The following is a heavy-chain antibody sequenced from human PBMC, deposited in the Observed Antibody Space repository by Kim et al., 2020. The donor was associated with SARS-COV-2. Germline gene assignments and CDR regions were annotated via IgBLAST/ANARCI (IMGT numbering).Heavy chain of an antibody. CDR1: GYTFTGYY. Sequence: ASVKVSCKASGYTFTGYYMHWVRQAPGQGLEWMGWINPNSGGTNYAQKFHGRVTMTRDTSISTAYMELSRLRSDDTAVYYCAREKIAVAGTDFDYWGQGTLVTVSS. D-gene: IGHD6-19*01. V-gene: IGHV1-2*02. CDR2: INPNSGGT. CDR3: AREKIAVAGTDFDY. J-gene: IGHJ4*02.